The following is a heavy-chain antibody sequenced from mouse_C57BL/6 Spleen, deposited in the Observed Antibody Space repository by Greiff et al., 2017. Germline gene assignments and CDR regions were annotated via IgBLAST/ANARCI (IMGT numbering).Heavy chain of an antibody. CDR2: IYPGDGDT. CDR3: AGYYGSSYWFAY. D-gene: IGHD1-1*01. CDR1: GYAFSSSW. J-gene: IGHJ3*01. V-gene: IGHV1-82*01. Sequence: QVQLQQSGPELVKPGASVKISCKASGYAFSSSWMNWVKQRPGKGLEWIGRIYPGDGDTNYNGKFKGKATLTADKSSSTAYMQLSSLTSEDSAVYFCAGYYGSSYWFAYWGQGTLVTVSA.